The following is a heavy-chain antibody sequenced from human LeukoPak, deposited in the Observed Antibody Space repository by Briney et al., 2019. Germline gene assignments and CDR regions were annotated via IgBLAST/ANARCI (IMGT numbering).Heavy chain of an antibody. D-gene: IGHD3-3*01. V-gene: IGHV4-39*02. Sequence: SETLALTCSVSGGSISSSSYHWGWIRQSPGKGLEWIGSMYYRGTTYENSSLKSRLTLSIDTSNNHFSLKLTSVTAADTAVYFFAKEYFRSVVAGSRPDLWGQGLLVTVSS. CDR3: AKEYFRSVVAGSRPDL. CDR1: GGSISSSSYH. J-gene: IGHJ4*02. CDR2: MYYRGTT.